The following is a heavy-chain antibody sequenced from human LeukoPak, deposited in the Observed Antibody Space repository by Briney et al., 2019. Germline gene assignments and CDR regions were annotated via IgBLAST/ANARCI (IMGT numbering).Heavy chain of an antibody. Sequence: GASVKVSCKASGYTFTGYYMHWVREAPGQGLEWMGWINPNSGGTNYAQKFQGRVTMTRDTSISTAYMELSRLRSDDTAVYYCAATYGDYHEINFDYWGQGTLVTVSS. J-gene: IGHJ4*02. CDR2: INPNSGGT. V-gene: IGHV1-2*02. CDR3: AATYGDYHEINFDY. D-gene: IGHD4-17*01. CDR1: GYTFTGYY.